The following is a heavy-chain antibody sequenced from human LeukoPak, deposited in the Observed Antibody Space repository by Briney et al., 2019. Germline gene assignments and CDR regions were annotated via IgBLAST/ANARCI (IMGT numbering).Heavy chain of an antibody. Sequence: GASVTVSFTASGYTFTGYYMHWVRQAPGQGLEWMGWINPNSGGTNYAQKFQGWVTMTRDTSISTAYMELSRLRSDDTAVYYCARDSGDYGSGINPFDYWGQGTLVTVSS. D-gene: IGHD3-10*01. CDR2: INPNSGGT. V-gene: IGHV1-2*04. J-gene: IGHJ4*02. CDR3: ARDSGDYGSGINPFDY. CDR1: GYTFTGYY.